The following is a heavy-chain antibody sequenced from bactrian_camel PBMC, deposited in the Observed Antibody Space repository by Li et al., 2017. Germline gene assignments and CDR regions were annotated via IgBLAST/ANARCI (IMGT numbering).Heavy chain of an antibody. Sequence: SGGGSVQAGGSLRLSCVASGLTYCRHDMSWFRQAPGKERELVSAIDSDGSTDYADSVKGRFTISQGNAKNTVYLQMNGLKAEDTAMYYCAAGRLRGKDWRLPHEYRYRGQGTQVTVS. CDR2: IDSDGST. CDR3: AAGRLRGKDWRLPHEYRY. V-gene: IGHV3S10*01. CDR1: GLTYCRHD. D-gene: IGHD5*01. J-gene: IGHJ4*01.